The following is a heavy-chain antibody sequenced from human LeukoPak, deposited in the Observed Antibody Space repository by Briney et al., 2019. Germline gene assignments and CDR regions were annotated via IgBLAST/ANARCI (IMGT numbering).Heavy chain of an antibody. D-gene: IGHD1-26*01. CDR3: AREEVGAIYFDY. CDR1: GGSISSYY. J-gene: IGHJ4*02. CDR2: IYYSGST. V-gene: IGHV4-59*01. Sequence: SETQSLTCTVSGGSISSYYWSWIRQPPGKGLEWIGYIYYSGSTNYNPSLKSRVTISVDTSKNQFSLKLSSVTAADTAVYYCAREEVGAIYFDYWGQGTLVTVSS.